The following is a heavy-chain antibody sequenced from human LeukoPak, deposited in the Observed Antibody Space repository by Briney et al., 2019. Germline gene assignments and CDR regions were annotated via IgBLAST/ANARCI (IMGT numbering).Heavy chain of an antibody. J-gene: IGHJ6*02. Sequence: GWSLRLSGAASGFTVSSYAMSWVRQAPGKGLAWLSAISGSGGSTYYADSVKGRFTISRDNSKNTLYLQMNSLRAEDTAVYYCAKDPRIEQWLYGMDVWGQGTTVTVSS. V-gene: IGHV3-23*01. D-gene: IGHD6-19*01. CDR2: ISGSGGST. CDR3: AKDPRIEQWLYGMDV. CDR1: GFTVSSYA.